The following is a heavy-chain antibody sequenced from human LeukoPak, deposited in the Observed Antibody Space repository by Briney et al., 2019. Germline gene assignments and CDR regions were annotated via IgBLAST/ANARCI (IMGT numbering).Heavy chain of an antibody. J-gene: IGHJ4*02. CDR3: ARDEFRYGAVDY. CDR2: IYYSGST. D-gene: IGHD5-18*01. CDR1: GGSISSGGYY. V-gene: IGHV4-31*03. Sequence: SSETLPLTCTVSGGSISSGGYYWSWIRQHPGKGLEWIGYIYYSGSTYYNPSLKSRVTISVDTSKNQFSLKLSSVTAADTAVYYCARDEFRYGAVDYWGQGTLVTVSS.